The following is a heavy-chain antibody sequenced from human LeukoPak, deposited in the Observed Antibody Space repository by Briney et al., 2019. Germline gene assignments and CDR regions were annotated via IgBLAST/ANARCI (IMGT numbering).Heavy chain of an antibody. CDR1: GGSISSYY. Sequence: PSETLSLTSTVSGGSISSYYWSWIRQPPGKGLEWIGYIYTSGSTNYNPSLKSRVTISVDTSKNQFSLKLSSVTAADTAVYYCASGLWYCSGGSCCPDPPYYWGQGTPVTVSS. D-gene: IGHD2-15*01. J-gene: IGHJ4*02. CDR3: ASGLWYCSGGSCCPDPPYY. CDR2: IYTSGST. V-gene: IGHV4-4*09.